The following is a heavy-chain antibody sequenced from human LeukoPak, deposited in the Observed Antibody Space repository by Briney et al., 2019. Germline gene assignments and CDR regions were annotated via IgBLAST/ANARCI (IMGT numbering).Heavy chain of an antibody. CDR1: GFAFGSEA. CDR2: IGPGGGTT. D-gene: IGHD6-6*01. J-gene: IGHJ4*02. CDR3: AKGDFGIAARLDGPSSFDY. V-gene: IGHV3-23*01. Sequence: GGSLRLSCAVSGFAFGSEAMSWVRQSPARGLEWVASIGPGGGTTYYADYVKGRFTISRDNSKNTLYLQMNSLRAEDTAVYYCAKGDFGIAARLDGPSSFDYWGQGTLVTVSS.